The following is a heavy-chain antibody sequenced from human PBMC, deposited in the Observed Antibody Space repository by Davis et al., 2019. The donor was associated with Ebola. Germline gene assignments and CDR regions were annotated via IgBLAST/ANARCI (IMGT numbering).Heavy chain of an antibody. D-gene: IGHD2-2*01. CDR1: GFTFSSYA. J-gene: IGHJ4*02. Sequence: GESLKISCAASGFTFSSYAMHWVRQAPGKGLEWVAVISYDGSNKYYADSVKGRFTISRDNSKNTLYLQMNSLRAEDTAVYYCARNPDIVLVPAAMDYWGQGTLVTVSS. CDR3: ARNPDIVLVPAAMDY. CDR2: ISYDGSNK. V-gene: IGHV3-30*04.